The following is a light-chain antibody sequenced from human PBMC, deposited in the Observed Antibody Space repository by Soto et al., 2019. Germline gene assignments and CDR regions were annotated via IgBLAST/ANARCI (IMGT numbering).Light chain of an antibody. J-gene: IGLJ1*01. CDR3: SSYTIISTYV. Sequence: QSALTQPASVSGSPGQSITISCTGTSSDVGGYNFVSWYQQHPDKAPKLMIYDVTNRPSGVSNRFSGSKSGNTASLTISGLQAEDEADYYCSSYTIISTYVFGTGTKLTV. CDR1: SSDVGGYNF. CDR2: DVT. V-gene: IGLV2-14*01.